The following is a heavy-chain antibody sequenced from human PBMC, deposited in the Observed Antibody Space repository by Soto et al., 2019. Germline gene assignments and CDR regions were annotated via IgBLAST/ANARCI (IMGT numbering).Heavy chain of an antibody. CDR1: GGSFSGYY. D-gene: IGHD3-22*01. CDR2: INHSGST. J-gene: IGHJ4*02. V-gene: IGHV4-34*01. CDR3: ARGRYSHYYYDSSGYDY. Sequence: TSETLSLTCAVYGGSFSGYYWSWIRQPPGKGLEWIGEINHSGSTNYNPSLKSRVTISVDTSKNQFSLKLSSVTAADTAVYYCARGRYSHYYYDSSGYDYWGQGTLVTVSS.